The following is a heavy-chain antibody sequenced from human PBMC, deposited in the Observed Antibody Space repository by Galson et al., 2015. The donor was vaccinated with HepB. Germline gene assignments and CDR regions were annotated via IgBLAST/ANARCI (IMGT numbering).Heavy chain of an antibody. CDR2: IYYSGST. V-gene: IGHV4-59*01. CDR1: GGSISSYY. CDR3: ARAVGAALDY. Sequence: SETLSLTCTVSGGSISSYYRSWLRQPPGKGLEWIGYIYYSGSTNYNPSLKSRVTISVDTSKNQFSLKLSSVTAADTAVYYCARAVGAALDYWGQGTLVTVSS. J-gene: IGHJ4*02. D-gene: IGHD1-26*01.